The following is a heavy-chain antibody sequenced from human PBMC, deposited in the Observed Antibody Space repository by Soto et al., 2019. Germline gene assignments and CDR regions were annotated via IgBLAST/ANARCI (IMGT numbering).Heavy chain of an antibody. CDR3: ARDTKMLAPLIYMDY. CDR1: GFTFNIYS. J-gene: IGHJ4*02. CDR2: ISSRSSNI. V-gene: IGHV3-21*01. D-gene: IGHD3-22*01. Sequence: GGSLRLSCGASGFTFNIYSMNWVRQAPGKGLEWVSSISSRSSNIDYADSVKGRFTISRDNANNSLYLQMNNLSADDTAVYYCARDTKMLAPLIYMDYWGQGTPVTVSS.